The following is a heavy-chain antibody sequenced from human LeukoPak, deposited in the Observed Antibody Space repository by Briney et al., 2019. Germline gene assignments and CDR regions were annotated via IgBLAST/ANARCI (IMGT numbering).Heavy chain of an antibody. CDR3: ARGRIAAAGTRADYYYYYGMDV. CDR2: IIPIFGTA. Sequence: ASVKVSCKASGYTFTSYYMHWVRQAPGQGLEWMGGIIPIFGTANYAQKFQGRVTITADESTSTAYMELSSLRSEDTAVYYCARGRIAAAGTRADYYYYYGMDVWGQGTTVTVSS. CDR1: GYTFTSYY. V-gene: IGHV1-69*13. J-gene: IGHJ6*02. D-gene: IGHD6-13*01.